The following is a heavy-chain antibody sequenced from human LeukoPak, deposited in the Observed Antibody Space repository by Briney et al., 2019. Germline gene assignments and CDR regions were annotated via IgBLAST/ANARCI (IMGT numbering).Heavy chain of an antibody. V-gene: IGHV3-66*01. D-gene: IGHD1-26*01. J-gene: IGHJ4*02. CDR3: VRVRYSGSWFPVPNFDC. Sequence: PGGSLRLSCAASGVTVSGSYKSWVRQAPGKGLEWVSVIYTSGDTYYADSVKGRFTISRDSSKNTLYLQINTLRTEDTAVYYCVRVRYSGSWFPVPNFDCWGQGTLVTVSS. CDR2: IYTSGDT. CDR1: GVTVSGSY.